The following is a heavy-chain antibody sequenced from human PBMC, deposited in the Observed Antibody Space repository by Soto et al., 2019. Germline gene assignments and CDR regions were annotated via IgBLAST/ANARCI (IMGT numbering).Heavy chain of an antibody. J-gene: IGHJ4*02. CDR2: IKEDGSEQ. CDR3: ARDEAGYAY. D-gene: IGHD2-2*01. V-gene: IGHV3-7*01. CDR1: GIIFTTYW. Sequence: HPGGSLRLSCEASGIIFTTYWMSWVRQAPGKGLEWVANIKEDGSEQYYGDSVKGRFTISRDNAKNSLYLQMNSLRAEDTAVYYCARDEAGYAYWGQGTLVTVSS.